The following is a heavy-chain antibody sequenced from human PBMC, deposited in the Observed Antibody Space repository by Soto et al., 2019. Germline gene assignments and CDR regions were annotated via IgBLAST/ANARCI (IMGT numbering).Heavy chain of an antibody. J-gene: IGHJ5*02. CDR1: GFTFSSYD. CDR3: AGSPTSTGTRGWFDP. Sequence: GGSLRLSCAVSGFTFSSYDMNWVRQAPGKGLEWVSGISGSGGNTHYADSVKGRFTISRDNSKNTLYLQMNSLRAEDTAVYYCAGSPTSTGTRGWFDPWGQGTLVTVSS. CDR2: ISGSGGNT. D-gene: IGHD1-1*01. V-gene: IGHV3-23*01.